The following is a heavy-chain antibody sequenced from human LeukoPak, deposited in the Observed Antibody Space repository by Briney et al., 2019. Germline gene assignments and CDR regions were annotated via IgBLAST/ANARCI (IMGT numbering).Heavy chain of an antibody. V-gene: IGHV4-59*12. Sequence: SETLSLTCTVSGASISSYYWSWIRQSPGKGLEWIGYIYYSGRTNYNPSLKSRVTISVDTSKNQFSLKLSSVTAADTAVYYCARGARFTMVRGVTLGLGMRIDYWGQGTLVTVSS. CDR1: GASISSYY. J-gene: IGHJ4*02. CDR2: IYYSGRT. CDR3: ARGARFTMVRGVTLGLGMRIDY. D-gene: IGHD3-10*01.